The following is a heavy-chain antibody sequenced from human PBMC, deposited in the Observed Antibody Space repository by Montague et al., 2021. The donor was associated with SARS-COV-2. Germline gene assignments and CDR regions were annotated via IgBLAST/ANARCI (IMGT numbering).Heavy chain of an antibody. Sequence: SETLSLTCTVSGGSISSYYWSWIRKPAGKGREGMGRINTSGRTNKNPSLKSGVTMSVNTSKNQFSLKLSSVTAADTAVYYCAREGGITIFGVVIGSPYYYYMDVWGKGTTVTVSS. V-gene: IGHV4-4*07. D-gene: IGHD3-3*01. CDR1: GGSISSYY. CDR2: INTSGRT. CDR3: AREGGITIFGVVIGSPYYYYMDV. J-gene: IGHJ6*03.